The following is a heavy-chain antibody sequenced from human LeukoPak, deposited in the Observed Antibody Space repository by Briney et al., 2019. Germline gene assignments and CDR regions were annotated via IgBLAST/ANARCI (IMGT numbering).Heavy chain of an antibody. CDR2: ISYDGSNK. D-gene: IGHD3-22*01. Sequence: GGSLRLSCAASGFTFSSYAMHWVRQAPGKGLEWVAVISYDGSNKYYADSVKGRFTISRDNSKNTLYLQMNSLRAEDTAVYYCARDAATKDYYDSSGYLSLTHFVYWGQGTLVTVSS. CDR3: ARDAATKDYYDSSGYLSLTHFVY. CDR1: GFTFSSYA. V-gene: IGHV3-30*04. J-gene: IGHJ4*02.